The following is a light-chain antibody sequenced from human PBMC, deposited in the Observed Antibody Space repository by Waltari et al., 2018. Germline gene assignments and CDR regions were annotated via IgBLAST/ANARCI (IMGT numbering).Light chain of an antibody. V-gene: IGLV2-14*03. Sequence: QSALTQPASVSGSPGQSITISCTGTSSDVGGYKYVSWYQQHPGKAPKLIIYDVNKRPSWVSNRFSGSKSANTASLTISGLQAEDEADYYCNSFTLGTALLVFGGGTKLTVL. CDR1: SSDVGGYKY. CDR3: NSFTLGTALLV. J-gene: IGLJ2*01. CDR2: DVN.